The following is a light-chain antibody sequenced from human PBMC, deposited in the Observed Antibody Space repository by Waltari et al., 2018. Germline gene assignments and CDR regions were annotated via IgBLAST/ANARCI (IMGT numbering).Light chain of an antibody. V-gene: IGLV3-21*04. CDR1: NIGSKS. CDR3: QVWDSSSDHVV. CDR2: DDS. Sequence: SYVLTQPPSVSVAPGKTARITCGGTNIGSKSVHWYQQKSGQAPVLVIYDDSDRPSGIPERFSGSNAGNTATLTISRVEAGDEADYYCQVWDSSSDHVVFGGGTKLTVL. J-gene: IGLJ2*01.